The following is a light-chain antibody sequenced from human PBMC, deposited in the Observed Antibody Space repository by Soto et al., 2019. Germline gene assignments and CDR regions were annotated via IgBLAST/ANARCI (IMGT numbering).Light chain of an antibody. CDR1: SDSVSASHY. Sequence: QAVVTQEASLSVSPGGTVTLTCGLRSDSVSASHYPSWYQQTPGQAPRTLLYNTNIRSSGVPDHFSGSILRNKAALTITGAQIDDESDYFCLLYMTSGIWVFGGGTKLTVL. CDR3: LLYMTSGIWV. J-gene: IGLJ3*02. CDR2: NTN. V-gene: IGLV8-61*01.